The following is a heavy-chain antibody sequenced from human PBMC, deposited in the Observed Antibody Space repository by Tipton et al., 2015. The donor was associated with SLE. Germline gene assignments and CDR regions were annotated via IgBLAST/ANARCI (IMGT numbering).Heavy chain of an antibody. J-gene: IGHJ4*02. V-gene: IGHV3-23*01. Sequence: SLRLSCAASGFTFSSYSMTWVRQAPGKALEWVSIISGGSDITNYADSVKGRFTISRDNSKNTLYLQMNSLRAEDTAVYYCAKPRTTTADYFDYWGQGTLVTVSS. D-gene: IGHD1-1*01. CDR2: ISGGSDIT. CDR1: GFTFSSYS. CDR3: AKPRTTTADYFDY.